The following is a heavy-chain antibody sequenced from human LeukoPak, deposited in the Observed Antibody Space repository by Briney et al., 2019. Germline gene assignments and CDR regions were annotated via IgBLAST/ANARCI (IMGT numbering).Heavy chain of an antibody. CDR1: GFTFSSYA. CDR3: ARDGRAAADALFDY. J-gene: IGHJ4*02. D-gene: IGHD6-13*01. Sequence: GGSLRLSCAASGFTFSSYAMHWVRQAPGRGLEWVAVISYDGSNKYYADSVKGRFTISRDNSKNTLYLQMNSLRAEDTAVYYCARDGRAAADALFDYWGQGTLVTVSS. V-gene: IGHV3-30*04. CDR2: ISYDGSNK.